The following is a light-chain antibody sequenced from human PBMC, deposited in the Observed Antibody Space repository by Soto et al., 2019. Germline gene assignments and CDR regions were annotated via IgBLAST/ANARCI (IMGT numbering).Light chain of an antibody. CDR1: QSVSSSY. V-gene: IGKV3-20*01. CDR3: QQFGGPTFT. J-gene: IGKJ5*01. CDR2: GAS. Sequence: EIVLTQSPGTLSLSPGEGATLSCRASQSVSSSYIAWYQQRPGQTPSLLIYGASTRATGIPSRFSGSGSGKHFSLTISRLQHGDFAVYYCQQFGGPTFTFGQGTRLEIK.